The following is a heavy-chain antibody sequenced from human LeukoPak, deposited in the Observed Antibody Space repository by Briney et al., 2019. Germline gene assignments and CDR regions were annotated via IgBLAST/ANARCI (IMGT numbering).Heavy chain of an antibody. D-gene: IGHD6-19*01. CDR3: ARSSGSGWSFFDY. Sequence: HGESLKISCNGSGYGFPNYWIGWVRQMAGKVLEWLGIIYPTDSDARYNPSFEGQVTLSADKSISTAYLQWSSLKASDTAMYYCARSSGSGWSFFDYWGQGTLVTVSS. CDR1: GYGFPNYW. J-gene: IGHJ4*02. V-gene: IGHV5-51*01. CDR2: IYPTDSDA.